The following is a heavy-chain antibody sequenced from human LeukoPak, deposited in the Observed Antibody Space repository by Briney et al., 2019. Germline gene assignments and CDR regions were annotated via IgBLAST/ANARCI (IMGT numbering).Heavy chain of an antibody. D-gene: IGHD3-10*01. J-gene: IGHJ6*02. CDR2: IKQDGSEK. Sequence: GGSLRLSCAASGFTFSSYWMSWVRQAPGKGLEWVANIKQDGSEKYYVDSVKGRFTISRDNSKNTLYLQMNSLRAEDTAVYYCAKDLPRLLWFGELLSYYYYYGMDVWGQGTTVTVSS. V-gene: IGHV3-7*03. CDR1: GFTFSSYW. CDR3: AKDLPRLLWFGELLSYYYYYGMDV.